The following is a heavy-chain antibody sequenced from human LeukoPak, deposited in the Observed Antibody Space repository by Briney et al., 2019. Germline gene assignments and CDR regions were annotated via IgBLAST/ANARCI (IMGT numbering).Heavy chain of an antibody. CDR1: GYTFSAYY. CDR3: ARVEGSAATFDD. V-gene: IGHV1-2*02. CDR2: ISPYSGGT. Sequence: GASVKVSCKASGYTFSAYYVHWVRQAPGQGLEWMGWISPYSGGTRYAQKSQGRVTLTSDTSISTAYLELTGLGSDDTAVYYCARVEGSAATFDDWGQGTLVTVYS. D-gene: IGHD3-10*01. J-gene: IGHJ4*02.